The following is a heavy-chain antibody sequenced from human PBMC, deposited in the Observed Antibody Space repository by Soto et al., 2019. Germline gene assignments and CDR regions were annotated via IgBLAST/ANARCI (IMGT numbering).Heavy chain of an antibody. CDR2: IYHSGST. CDR3: ARFYDSWGGDPNNWFDP. CDR1: GGSISSSNW. J-gene: IGHJ5*02. V-gene: IGHV4-4*02. D-gene: IGHD3-22*01. Sequence: QVQLQESGPGLVKPSGTLSLTCAVSGGSISSSNWWSWVRQPPGKGLEWIGEIYHSGSTNYNPSLTSRVTLSVDKSKTQFSLKLSSVTAADTAVYYCARFYDSWGGDPNNWFDPWGQGTLVTVSS.